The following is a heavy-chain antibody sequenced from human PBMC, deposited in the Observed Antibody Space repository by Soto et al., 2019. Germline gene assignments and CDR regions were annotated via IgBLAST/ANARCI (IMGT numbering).Heavy chain of an antibody. D-gene: IGHD6-19*01. J-gene: IGHJ4*02. V-gene: IGHV4-59*01. Sequence: SETLSLTCIVSGGSISGSYWSWIRQSPGKGLEWLGYVYYTGSTNYSPSLRSRVSISVDTSKNEFSLRLSSVTAADTAVYFCARSVAVPGAHIDYWGQGTQVTVS. CDR2: VYYTGST. CDR3: ARSVAVPGAHIDY. CDR1: GGSISGSY.